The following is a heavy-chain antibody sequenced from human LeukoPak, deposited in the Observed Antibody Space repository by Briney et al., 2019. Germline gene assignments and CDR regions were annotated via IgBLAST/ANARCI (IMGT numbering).Heavy chain of an antibody. D-gene: IGHD3-3*01. CDR1: GYTFTSYG. CDR3: ARDRAHYDFWSGYPRLPPDY. J-gene: IGHJ4*02. Sequence: ASVKVSCKASGYTFTSYGISWVRQAPGQGLEWMGWISAYNGNTNYAQKLQGRVTMTTDTSTSTAYMELRSLRSDDTAVYYCARDRAHYDFWSGYPRLPPDYWGQGTLVTVSS. CDR2: ISAYNGNT. V-gene: IGHV1-18*01.